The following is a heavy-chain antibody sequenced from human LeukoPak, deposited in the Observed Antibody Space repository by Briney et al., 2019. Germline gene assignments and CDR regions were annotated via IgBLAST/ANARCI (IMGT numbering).Heavy chain of an antibody. V-gene: IGHV1-2*02. Sequence: GASVKVSFKASGYTFTGYYLHWVRQAPGQGLEWMGWINPNSGGTNYAQKFQGRVTMTRDTSIRTAYMELSRLRSDDTAVYYCARDHVDYVAGAFYIWGQGTMVTVSS. CDR3: ARDHVDYVAGAFYI. CDR1: GYTFTGYY. D-gene: IGHD4-17*01. J-gene: IGHJ3*02. CDR2: INPNSGGT.